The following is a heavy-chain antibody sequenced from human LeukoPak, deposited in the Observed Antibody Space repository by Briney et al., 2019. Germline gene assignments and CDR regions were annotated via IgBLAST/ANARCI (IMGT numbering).Heavy chain of an antibody. CDR1: GITFSRFA. J-gene: IGHJ4*02. CDR2: ISGSGDTT. CDR3: ARESRGHDY. V-gene: IGHV3-23*01. Sequence: GGSLRLSCAASGITFSRFAMTWLRQAPGKGLEWVSVISGSGDTTYCADSVKGRFTISRDNSKNTLYLQMNSLRVEDTAIYHCARESRGHDYWGQGTLVTVSS.